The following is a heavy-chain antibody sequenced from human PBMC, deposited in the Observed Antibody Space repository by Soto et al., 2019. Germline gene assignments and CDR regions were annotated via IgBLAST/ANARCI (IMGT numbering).Heavy chain of an antibody. CDR1: GGSISGSY. Sequence: SETLSLTCTVSGGSISGSYWSWIPQTPGKVLERVGYIHYSGSTNYNPSLKSRVTMSVDSAKNQFSLQLSSVTAADTAVYFCTKYRRTDAEVESFDYWRQGALVTFSS. D-gene: IGHD2-2*01. CDR2: IHYSGST. CDR3: TKYRRTDAEVESFDY. J-gene: IGHJ4*02. V-gene: IGHV4-59*01.